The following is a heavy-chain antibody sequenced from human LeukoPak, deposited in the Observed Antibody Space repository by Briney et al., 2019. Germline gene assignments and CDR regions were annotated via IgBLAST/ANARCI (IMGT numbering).Heavy chain of an antibody. V-gene: IGHV4-34*01. CDR3: ASEEVPSAFDI. CDR2: INHSGST. J-gene: IGHJ3*02. Sequence: SETLSLTCAVYGGSFSGYYWSWIRQPPGKGLEWIGEINHSGSTNYNPSLKSRVTISVDTSKNQFSLKLSSATAADTAVYYCASEEVPSAFDIWGQGTMVTVSS. CDR1: GGSFSGYY.